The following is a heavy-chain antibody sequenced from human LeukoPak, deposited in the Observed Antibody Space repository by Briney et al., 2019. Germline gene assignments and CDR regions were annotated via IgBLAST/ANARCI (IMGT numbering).Heavy chain of an antibody. CDR1: GFTFSSYS. D-gene: IGHD3-22*01. J-gene: IGHJ4*02. Sequence: GGSLRLSCAASGFTFSSYSMSWVRQAPGKGLEWVSSISSSSSYIYYADSVKGRFTISRDNAKNSLYLQMNSLRAEDTAVYYCARHYSSCYRPFDYWGQGTLVTVSS. CDR3: ARHYSSCYRPFDY. CDR2: ISSSSSYI. V-gene: IGHV3-21*01.